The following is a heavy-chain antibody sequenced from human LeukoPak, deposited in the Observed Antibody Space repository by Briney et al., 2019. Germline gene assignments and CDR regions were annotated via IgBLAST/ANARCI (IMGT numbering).Heavy chain of an antibody. CDR1: GFTFDDYG. CDR3: ARRPTTEMATIEDDAFDI. Sequence: GGSLRLSCAASGFTFDDYGMSWVRQAPGKGLEWVSGITWNGGSTGYADSVKGRFTISRDNAKKSPYLQMNSLRAEDTAVYYCARRPTTEMATIEDDAFDIWGQGTMVTVSS. CDR2: ITWNGGST. D-gene: IGHD5-24*01. J-gene: IGHJ3*02. V-gene: IGHV3-20*04.